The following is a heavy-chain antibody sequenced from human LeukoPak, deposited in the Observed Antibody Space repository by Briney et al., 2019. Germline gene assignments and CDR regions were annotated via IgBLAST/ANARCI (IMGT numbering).Heavy chain of an antibody. CDR1: GGTFSSYA. V-gene: IGHV1-69*05. J-gene: IGHJ5*02. CDR2: IIPIFGTA. CDR3: ARSSSSWCEVVGYNWFHP. Sequence: SVKVSCKASGGTFSSYAISWVRQAPGQGLEWMGGIIPIFGTANYAQKFQGRVTITTDESTSTAYMELSSLRSEDTAVYYCARSSSSWCEVVGYNWFHPWGQGTLVTVSS. D-gene: IGHD6-13*01.